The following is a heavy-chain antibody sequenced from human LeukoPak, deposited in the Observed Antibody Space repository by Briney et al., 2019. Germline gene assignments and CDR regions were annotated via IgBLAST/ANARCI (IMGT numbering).Heavy chain of an antibody. J-gene: IGHJ6*02. CDR3: AKASAGYSSSWAYYYYYGMDV. V-gene: IGHV3-23*01. D-gene: IGHD6-13*01. Sequence: GASLRLSCAASGSTFSSYAMSWVRQAPGKGQEWVSAISGSGGSTYYADSVKGRFTISRDNSKNTLYLQMNSLRAEDTAVYYCAKASAGYSSSWAYYYYYGMDVWGQGTTVTVSS. CDR2: ISGSGGST. CDR1: GSTFSSYA.